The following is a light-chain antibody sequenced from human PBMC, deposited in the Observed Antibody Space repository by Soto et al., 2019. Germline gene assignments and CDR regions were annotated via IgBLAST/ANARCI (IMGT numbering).Light chain of an antibody. V-gene: IGKV3-15*01. CDR1: QSISTN. Sequence: EIVVTQSPATLSVSPGERAILSCRASQSISTNLAWYQQKPGQAPSLLLYGAFTRATGVPARFSGSGSGTDFTLTISSLQSEDFAVYYCQQYNDWPPITFGQGTRLEMK. CDR2: GAF. CDR3: QQYNDWPPIT. J-gene: IGKJ5*01.